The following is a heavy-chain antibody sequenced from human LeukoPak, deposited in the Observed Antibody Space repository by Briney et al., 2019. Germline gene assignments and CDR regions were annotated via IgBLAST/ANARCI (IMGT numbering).Heavy chain of an antibody. CDR1: GGSICSYY. Sequence: SETLSLTCTVSGGSICSYYWSWIRQPPGKGLEWIGYIYYSGSTNYNPSLKSRVTISVDTSKNQFSLKLSSVTAADTAVYYCARAEGSSSWYGHWGQGTLVTVSS. J-gene: IGHJ4*02. V-gene: IGHV4-59*01. CDR3: ARAEGSSSWYGH. CDR2: IYYSGST. D-gene: IGHD6-13*01.